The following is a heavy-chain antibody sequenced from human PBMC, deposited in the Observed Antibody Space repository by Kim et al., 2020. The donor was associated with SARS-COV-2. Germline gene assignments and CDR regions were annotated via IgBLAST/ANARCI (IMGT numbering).Heavy chain of an antibody. J-gene: IGHJ3*02. Sequence: GGSLRLSCAASGFTFSSYAMHWVRQAPGKGLEWVAVIWYDGSNKYYADSVKGRFTISRDNSKNTLYLQMNSLRAEDTAVYYCATTVTTFWWPRGGSRRNDAFDIWGQGTMVTVSS. CDR2: IWYDGSNK. V-gene: IGHV3-33*01. CDR3: ATTVTTFWWPRGGSRRNDAFDI. D-gene: IGHD4-17*01. CDR1: GFTFSSYA.